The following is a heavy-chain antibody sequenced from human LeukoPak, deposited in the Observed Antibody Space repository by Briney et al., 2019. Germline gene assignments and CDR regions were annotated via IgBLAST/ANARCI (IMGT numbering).Heavy chain of an antibody. J-gene: IGHJ4*02. V-gene: IGHV4-59*01. CDR1: GGSISSYY. CDR2: IYYSGTT. D-gene: IGHD6-13*01. Sequence: SETPSLTCTVSGGSISSYYWSWIRQPPGKGLEWIGYIYYSGTTNYNPSLKSRVTISVDTSKNQFSLKLSSVTAADTAVYYCARGVYIAAAQYGYWGQGTLVSVSS. CDR3: ARGVYIAAAQYGY.